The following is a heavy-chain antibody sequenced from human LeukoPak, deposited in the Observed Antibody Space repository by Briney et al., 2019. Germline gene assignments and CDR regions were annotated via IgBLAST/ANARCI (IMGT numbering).Heavy chain of an antibody. Sequence: PSETLSLTCTVSGGSISSYYWSWIRQPPGKGLEWIGYIYYSGSTNYNPSLRSRVTISVDTSKNQFSLKLSSVTAADTAVYYCARGVYIAAAQYGYWGQGTLVTVSS. CDR1: GGSISSYY. J-gene: IGHJ4*02. V-gene: IGHV4-59*01. CDR3: ARGVYIAAAQYGY. D-gene: IGHD6-13*01. CDR2: IYYSGST.